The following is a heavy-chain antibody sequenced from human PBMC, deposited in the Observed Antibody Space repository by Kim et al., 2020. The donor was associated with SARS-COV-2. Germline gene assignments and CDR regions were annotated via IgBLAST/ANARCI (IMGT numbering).Heavy chain of an antibody. D-gene: IGHD5-12*01. J-gene: IGHJ3*01. CDR2: IFTNGSNI. CDR3: ARLRYGGLGRFAYYV. Sequence: GGSLILSWAASGFAFGDYDISWVSQAPGKGLEWVSYIFTNGSNIAYADSVKGRFTISRDNAKKSLYLQMNSLRAEDTAMYYCARLRYGGLGRFAYYVWG. CDR1: GFAFGDYD. V-gene: IGHV3-11*04.